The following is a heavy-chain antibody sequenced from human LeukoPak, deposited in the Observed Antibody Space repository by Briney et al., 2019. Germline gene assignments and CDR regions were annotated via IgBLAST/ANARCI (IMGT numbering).Heavy chain of an antibody. D-gene: IGHD1-26*01. J-gene: IGHJ4*02. V-gene: IGHV4-34*01. CDR3: ARDRLSSGSYYGTLMSGFDY. CDR2: INHSGST. CDR1: GGSFSGYY. Sequence: SETLSLTCAVYGGSFSGYYWSWISQPPGKRLEWIGEINHSGSTNYNPSLKSRVTISVDTSKNQFSLKLSSVTAADTAVYYCARDRLSSGSYYGTLMSGFDYWGQGTLLTVSS.